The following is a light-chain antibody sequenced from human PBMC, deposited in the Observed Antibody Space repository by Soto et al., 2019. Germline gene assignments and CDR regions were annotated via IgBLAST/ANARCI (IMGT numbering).Light chain of an antibody. CDR1: QHIISNY. Sequence: EIALTQSPGTLSLSPGDRATLSCRASQHIISNYLVWYQQKPGQAPRLLIYGASSRAAGIPDRFSGSVSGTDFTLTISRLEPEDFAVYYCQQYGTSPPWTFGQGTKVEVK. J-gene: IGKJ1*01. CDR3: QQYGTSPPWT. CDR2: GAS. V-gene: IGKV3-20*01.